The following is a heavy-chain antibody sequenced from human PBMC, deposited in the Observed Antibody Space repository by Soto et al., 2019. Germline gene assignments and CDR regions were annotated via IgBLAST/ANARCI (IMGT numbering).Heavy chain of an antibody. CDR1: GGSFSGHY. J-gene: IGHJ4*02. Sequence: PSETLSLTCDVIGGSFSGHYWNWIRQPPGKGLEWIGEINQSGSTNYNPSLKSRVTISVDTSKNQFSLKLSSVTAADTAVYYCARGRDNYYFDYWGQGTLVTVSS. CDR3: ARGRDNYYFDY. V-gene: IGHV4-34*01. CDR2: INQSGST.